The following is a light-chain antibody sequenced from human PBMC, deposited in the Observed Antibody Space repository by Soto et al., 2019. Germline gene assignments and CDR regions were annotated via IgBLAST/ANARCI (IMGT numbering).Light chain of an antibody. V-gene: IGLV3-21*04. CDR1: NIGRKS. CDR2: SDT. Sequence: SYELTQPPSVSVAPGKTARITCGGNNIGRKSVHWYQQKPGQAPVLIIYSDTDRPSGIPERVSGSNSGSTATLTISRVEAGDEADYYCQVWDSSSDHVVFGGGTQLTVL. J-gene: IGLJ2*01. CDR3: QVWDSSSDHVV.